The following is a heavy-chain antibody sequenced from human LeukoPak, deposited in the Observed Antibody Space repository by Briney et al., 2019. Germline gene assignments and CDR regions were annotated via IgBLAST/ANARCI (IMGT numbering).Heavy chain of an antibody. CDR2: IIPILGIA. J-gene: IGHJ6*02. CDR3: ARGRRRYSSSWFDGPSGTAIGYYYYYYGMDV. D-gene: IGHD6-13*01. Sequence: SVKVSCKASGGTFSSYAISWVRQAPGQGLEWMGRIIPILGIANYAQKFQGRVTITADKSTSTAYMELSSLRSEDTAVYYCARGRRRYSSSWFDGPSGTAIGYYYYYYGMDVWGQGTTVTVSS. CDR1: GGTFSSYA. V-gene: IGHV1-69*04.